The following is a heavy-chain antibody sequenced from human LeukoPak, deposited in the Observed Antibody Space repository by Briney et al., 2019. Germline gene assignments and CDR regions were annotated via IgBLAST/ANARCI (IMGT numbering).Heavy chain of an antibody. CDR2: ISASGGST. CDR3: AKRGPTAYYFDS. Sequence: GGSLRLSCAASGYTFSSYAMSWVRQAAGKGLEWVSAISASGGSTYYADSVKGRFTISRDNSKNTLYLQMNSLRAEDTAVYYCAKRGPTAYYFDSWGQGTLVTVSS. V-gene: IGHV3-23*01. J-gene: IGHJ4*02. CDR1: GYTFSSYA. D-gene: IGHD3-10*01.